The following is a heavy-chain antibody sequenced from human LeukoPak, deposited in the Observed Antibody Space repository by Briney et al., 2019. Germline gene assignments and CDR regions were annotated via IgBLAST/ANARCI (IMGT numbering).Heavy chain of an antibody. CDR3: AGTMIEMGYYYSMDV. J-gene: IGHJ6*02. V-gene: IGHV1-8*01. CDR1: GYTFTSYD. D-gene: IGHD3-22*01. Sequence: GASVKVSWKASGYTFTSYDINWVRQATGQGLEWMGWMNPNSGNTGYAQKFQGRVTMTRNTSISTAYMELSSLRSEDTAVYYCAGTMIEMGYYYSMDVWGQGTTVTVSS. CDR2: MNPNSGNT.